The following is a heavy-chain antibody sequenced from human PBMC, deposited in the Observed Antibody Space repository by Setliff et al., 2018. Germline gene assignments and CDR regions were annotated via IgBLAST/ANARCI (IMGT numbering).Heavy chain of an antibody. CDR2: IKQDGSEK. Sequence: PGGSLRLSCAASGFTFINYWMSWVRQAPGTGLEWLANIKQDGSEKFYVDSGKGRFTISRDNAKNSLYLQMNNLRAEDTAVYYCVRDSPYCVNGVCRGYWGQGTQVTVSS. J-gene: IGHJ4*02. V-gene: IGHV3-7*03. CDR1: GFTFINYW. D-gene: IGHD2-21*01. CDR3: VRDSPYCVNGVCRGY.